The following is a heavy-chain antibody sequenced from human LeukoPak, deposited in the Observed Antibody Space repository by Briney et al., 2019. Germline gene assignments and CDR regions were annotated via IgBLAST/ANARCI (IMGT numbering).Heavy chain of an antibody. Sequence: GGSLRLSCAASGFTFSSYSMNWVRQAPGKGLEWVSSISSSSSYIYYADSVKGRFTISRDNAKNSLYLQMNSLRAEDTAVYYCARDQVVVAKYYYCGMDVWGQGTTVTVS. J-gene: IGHJ6*02. D-gene: IGHD2-15*01. CDR2: ISSSSSYI. CDR3: ARDQVVVAKYYYCGMDV. CDR1: GFTFSSYS. V-gene: IGHV3-21*01.